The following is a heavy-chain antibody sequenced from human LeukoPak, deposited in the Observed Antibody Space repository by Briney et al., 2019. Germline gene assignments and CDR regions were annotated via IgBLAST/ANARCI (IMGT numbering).Heavy chain of an antibody. V-gene: IGHV3-48*04. CDR1: GFTFTSYG. J-gene: IGHJ6*04. CDR3: AELGITMIGGV. CDR2: ISSSGSTI. Sequence: GGTLRLSCAASGFTFTSYGMSWVRQAPGRGLEWVSFISSSGSTIYYAHSVKGRFTISRDNAKNSLYLQMNSLRAEDTAVYYCAELGITMIGGVWGKGTTVTIPS. D-gene: IGHD3-10*02.